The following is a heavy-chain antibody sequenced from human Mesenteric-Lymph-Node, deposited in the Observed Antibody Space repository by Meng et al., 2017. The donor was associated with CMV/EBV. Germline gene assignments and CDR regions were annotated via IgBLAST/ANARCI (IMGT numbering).Heavy chain of an antibody. Sequence: GSLRLSCTVSGGSISSYYWSWIRQPPGKGLEWIGYIYYSGSTNYNPSLKSRVTISVDTSKNQFSLKLSSVTAADTAVYYCARDRPDYSRGGMDVWGQGTTVTVSS. D-gene: IGHD4-11*01. CDR3: ARDRPDYSRGGMDV. CDR1: GGSISSYY. CDR2: IYYSGST. V-gene: IGHV4-59*01. J-gene: IGHJ6*02.